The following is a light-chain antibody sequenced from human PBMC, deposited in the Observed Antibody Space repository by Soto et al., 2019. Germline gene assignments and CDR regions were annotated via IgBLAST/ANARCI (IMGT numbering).Light chain of an antibody. CDR2: DAS. CDR1: QGISNH. Sequence: DIQMTQSPSAMSASVGDKVTITCRASQGISNHLVWFQQKPGQVPKRLIYDASVLQPGVSSRFSCSASGTAFTLTISSLPHEDFATYYCLHHHNFQLTFGKWRRLDIX. V-gene: IGKV1-17*03. CDR3: LHHHNFQLT. J-gene: IGKJ5*01.